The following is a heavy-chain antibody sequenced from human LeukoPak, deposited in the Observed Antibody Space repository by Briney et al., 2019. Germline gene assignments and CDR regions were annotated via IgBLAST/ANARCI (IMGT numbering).Heavy chain of an antibody. CDR2: ISWNSGSI. CDR3: VPHNSEWFDP. J-gene: IGHJ5*02. CDR1: GFTFDDYA. Sequence: GGSLRLSCAASGFTFDDYAMHWVRQAPGKGLEWVSGISWNSGSIGYADSVKGRFTISRDNAKNTLYLQMNGLRAEDTAVYYVVPHNSEWFDPWGHGTLVTVSS. V-gene: IGHV3-9*01. D-gene: IGHD2-15*01.